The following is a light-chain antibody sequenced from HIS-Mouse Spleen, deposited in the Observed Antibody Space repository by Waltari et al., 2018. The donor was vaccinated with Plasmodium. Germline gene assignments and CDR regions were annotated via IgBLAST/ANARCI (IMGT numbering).Light chain of an antibody. CDR1: AWPNKY. CDR3: YSTDSSGNHRV. J-gene: IGLJ3*02. V-gene: IGLV3-10*01. Sequence: SYELTQPPSVSVSPGPPARPPCSGDAWPNKYAYWYQQKSGQAPVLVLYEDSKRPSGIPERFSGSSSGTMATLTISGAQVEDEADYYCYSTDSSGNHRVFGGGTKLTVL. CDR2: EDS.